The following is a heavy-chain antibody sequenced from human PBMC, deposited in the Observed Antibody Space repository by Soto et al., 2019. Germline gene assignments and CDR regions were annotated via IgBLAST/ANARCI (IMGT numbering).Heavy chain of an antibody. CDR1: GFTFSSYW. D-gene: IGHD6-13*01. J-gene: IGHJ6*03. CDR3: ARDRSSSWYGGWEYYYYYMDV. V-gene: IGHV3-7*01. Sequence: EVQLVESGGGLVQPGGSLRLSCAASGFTFSSYWMSWVRQAPGKGLEWVANIKQDGSEKYYVDSVKGRFTISRDTAKNSLYLQMNSLRAEDTAVYYCARDRSSSWYGGWEYYYYYMDVWGKGTTVTVSS. CDR2: IKQDGSEK.